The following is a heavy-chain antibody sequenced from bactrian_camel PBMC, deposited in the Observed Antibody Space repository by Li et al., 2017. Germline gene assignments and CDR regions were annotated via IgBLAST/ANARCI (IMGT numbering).Heavy chain of an antibody. CDR3: AAVLIPMGDYQNAADYGY. D-gene: IGHD4*01. CDR1: GCTYNRNC. Sequence: QVQLVESGGGSVQAGGSLRLSCAASGCTYNRNCMAWFRQAPGKEREGVARIATGSGNTYYADSVKGRFTISQDNAKNTVYLQMNSLKPEDTATYYCAAVLIPMGDYQNAADYGYWGQGTQV. V-gene: IGHV3S1*01. J-gene: IGHJ6*01. CDR2: IATGSGNT.